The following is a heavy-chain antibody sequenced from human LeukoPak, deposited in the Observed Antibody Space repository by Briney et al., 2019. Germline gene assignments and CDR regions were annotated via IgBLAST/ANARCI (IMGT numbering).Heavy chain of an antibody. CDR1: GFTFDDYA. Sequence: GGSLRLSCAASGFTFDDYAMHWVRQAPGKGLEWVSGISWNSGSIGYADSVKGRFTISRDNAKNSLYLQMNSLRAEDTAVYYCAKWIAAAGSFDYWGQGTLVTVSS. D-gene: IGHD6-13*01. CDR3: AKWIAAAGSFDY. J-gene: IGHJ4*02. CDR2: ISWNSGSI. V-gene: IGHV3-9*01.